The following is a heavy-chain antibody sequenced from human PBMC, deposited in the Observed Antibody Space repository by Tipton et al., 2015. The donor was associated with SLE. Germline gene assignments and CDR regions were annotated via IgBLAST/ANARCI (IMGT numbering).Heavy chain of an antibody. CDR2: IYYSGST. CDR3: ARHLWNSYGFYYYGMDV. CDR1: GDSISGYY. Sequence: TLSLTCTVSGDSISGYYWSWIRQSPEKGLEWIGYIYYSGSTNYNPSLKSRVTISVDTSKKQFSLKLSSVTAADTAVYYCARHLWNSYGFYYYGMDVWGQGTTVTVSS. V-gene: IGHV4-59*08. D-gene: IGHD5-18*01. J-gene: IGHJ6*02.